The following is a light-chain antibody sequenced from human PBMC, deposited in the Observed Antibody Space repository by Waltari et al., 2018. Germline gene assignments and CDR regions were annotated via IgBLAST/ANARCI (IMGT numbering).Light chain of an antibody. CDR2: AAS. CDR1: QCIGSS. Sequence: DIQMTQSPSSLSASVGDRVTISCRASQCIGSSVNWYQQKPGKAPKLLISAASSLRSGVPSRFSGGGYGTDFTLTISSLQAEDFATFYCQQSYTNPTFGQGTKLEI. J-gene: IGKJ2*01. CDR3: QQSYTNPT. V-gene: IGKV1-39*01.